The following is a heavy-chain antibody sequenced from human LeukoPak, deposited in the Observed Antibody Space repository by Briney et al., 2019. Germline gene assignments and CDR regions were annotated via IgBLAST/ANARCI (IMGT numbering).Heavy chain of an antibody. CDR2: IIPIFGTA. CDR1: GGTFSSYA. V-gene: IGHV1-69*13. CDR3: ARVRIAVAGPQGGYYYYGMDV. D-gene: IGHD6-19*01. Sequence: SVKVSCKASGGTFSSYAISWVRQAPGQGLEWMGGIIPIFGTANYAQKFQGRVTITADESTSTAYMELSSLRSEDTAVYYCARVRIAVAGPQGGYYYYGMDVWGQGTTVTVSS. J-gene: IGHJ6*02.